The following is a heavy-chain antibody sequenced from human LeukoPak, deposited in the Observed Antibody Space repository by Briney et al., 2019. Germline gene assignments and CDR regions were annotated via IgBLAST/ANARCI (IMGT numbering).Heavy chain of an antibody. D-gene: IGHD3-3*01. V-gene: IGHV4-39*01. Sequence: SETLSLTCTVSGGSISSSSYYWGCIRQPPGKGLEWIGSIYYSGSTYYNPSLKSRVTISVDTSKNQFSLKLSSVTAADTAVYYCAGRSITILESAFDIWGQGTMVTVSS. J-gene: IGHJ3*02. CDR3: AGRSITILESAFDI. CDR2: IYYSGST. CDR1: GGSISSSSYY.